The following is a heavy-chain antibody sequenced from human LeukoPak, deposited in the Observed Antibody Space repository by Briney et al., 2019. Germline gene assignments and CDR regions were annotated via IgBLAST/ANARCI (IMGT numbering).Heavy chain of an antibody. V-gene: IGHV1-2*02. CDR2: INPNSGGT. D-gene: IGHD4-17*01. CDR1: GYTFTGYY. Sequence: ASVKVSCKASGYTFTGYYIHWVRQAPAQGLEWMGRINPNSGGTSYAQKFQGRVTVTRDTSITTAYMELSRLRSDDTAVYYCAREPDYGDFALPDYWAREPWSPSPQ. J-gene: IGHJ4*02. CDR3: AREPDYGDFALPDY.